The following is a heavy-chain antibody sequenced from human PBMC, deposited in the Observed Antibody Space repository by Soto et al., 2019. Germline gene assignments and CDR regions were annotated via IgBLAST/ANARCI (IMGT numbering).Heavy chain of an antibody. Sequence: GGSLRLSCAASGFTFSSYAMSWVRQAPGKGLEWVSAISGSGGSTYYADSVKGRFTISRDNSKNTLYLQMNSLRAEDTAVYYCATLLRDRSSTSCYDNYFDYWGQGTLVTVSS. CDR1: GFTFSSYA. CDR3: ATLLRDRSSTSCYDNYFDY. V-gene: IGHV3-23*01. J-gene: IGHJ4*02. CDR2: ISGSGGST. D-gene: IGHD2-2*01.